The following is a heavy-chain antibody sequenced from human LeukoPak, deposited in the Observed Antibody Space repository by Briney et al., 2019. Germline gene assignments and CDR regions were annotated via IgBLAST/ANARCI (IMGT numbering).Heavy chain of an antibody. CDR3: ARGVLYDSSGAPFGY. Sequence: GGSLRLSCAASGFTVSSNYMSWVRQAPGRGLEWVSVIYSGGSTYYADSVKGRFTISRDNSKNTLYLQMNSLRAEDTAVYYCARGVLYDSSGAPFGYWGQGTLVTVSS. V-gene: IGHV3-53*01. CDR1: GFTVSSNY. CDR2: IYSGGST. J-gene: IGHJ4*02. D-gene: IGHD3-22*01.